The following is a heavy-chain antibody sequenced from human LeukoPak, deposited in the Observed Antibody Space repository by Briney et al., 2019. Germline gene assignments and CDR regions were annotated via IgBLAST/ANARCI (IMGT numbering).Heavy chain of an antibody. CDR2: IYSGGST. CDR3: AREGGGPSGPLDY. V-gene: IGHV3-66*01. J-gene: IGHJ4*02. CDR1: GFTVSSNY. D-gene: IGHD3-3*01. Sequence: PGGSLRLSCAASGFTVSSNYMSWVRQAPGKGLEWVSVIYSGGSTYYADSVKGRFTISRDNSKNTLYLQMNSLRAEDTAVYYCAREGGGPSGPLDYWGQGTLVTVSS.